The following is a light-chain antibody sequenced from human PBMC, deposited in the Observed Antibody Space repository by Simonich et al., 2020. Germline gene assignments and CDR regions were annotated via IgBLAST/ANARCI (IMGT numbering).Light chain of an antibody. J-gene: IGKJ4*01. CDR3: QQYYSTPLT. Sequence: DIVMTQSPDSLAVSLGERATINCKSLQSVLYSSNNKNYLAWYKQKPGQPPKLLIYWASTRESGVPDRFSGSGSGTDFTLTISSLQAEDVAVYYCQQYYSTPLTFGGGTKVEIK. CDR2: WAS. V-gene: IGKV4-1*01. CDR1: QSVLYSSNNKNY.